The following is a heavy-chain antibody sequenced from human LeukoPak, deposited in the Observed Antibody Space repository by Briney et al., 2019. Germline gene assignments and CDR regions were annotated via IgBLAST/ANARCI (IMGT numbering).Heavy chain of an antibody. J-gene: IGHJ4*02. Sequence: ASVKVSCKASGYTFISYYMHWVRQAAGQGLEWMGIINPSGLSTSYAQKFQGRVTMTRDTSTSTVYMELSSLRSEDTAVYYCARNCTSTSCYGPFDYWGQGTLVTVSS. CDR3: ARNCTSTSCYGPFDY. V-gene: IGHV1-46*01. CDR2: INPSGLST. D-gene: IGHD2-2*01. CDR1: GYTFISYY.